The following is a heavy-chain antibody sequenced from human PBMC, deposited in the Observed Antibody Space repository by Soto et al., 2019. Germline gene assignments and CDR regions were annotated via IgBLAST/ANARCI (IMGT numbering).Heavy chain of an antibody. CDR1: GGSISSSSYY. CDR2: IYYSGST. CDR3: ARRDSSSWYAYYYYGMDV. V-gene: IGHV4-39*01. D-gene: IGHD6-13*01. J-gene: IGHJ6*02. Sequence: PSETLSLTCTVSGGSISSSSYYWCWIRQPPGKGLEWIGSIYYSGSTYYNPSLKSRVTISVDTSKNQFSLKLSSVTAADTAVYYCARRDSSSWYAYYYYGMDVWGQGTTVTVSS.